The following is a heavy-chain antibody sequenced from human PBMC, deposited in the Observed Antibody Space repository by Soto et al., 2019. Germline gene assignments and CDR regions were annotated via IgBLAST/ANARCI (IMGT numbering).Heavy chain of an antibody. D-gene: IGHD3-10*01. CDR2: FHNSGNP. J-gene: IGHJ5*02. Sequence: SETLSLTCSISGGSISGYHWNWIRQTPGKGVEWIGYFHNSGNPKYSSSLKSRVTISVDRSKKQSSLKLSSVAAADTAVYYCARAVITMVRGVISGWFDPWAREPWSPSPQ. V-gene: IGHV4-59*12. CDR3: ARAVITMVRGVISGWFDP. CDR1: GGSISGYH.